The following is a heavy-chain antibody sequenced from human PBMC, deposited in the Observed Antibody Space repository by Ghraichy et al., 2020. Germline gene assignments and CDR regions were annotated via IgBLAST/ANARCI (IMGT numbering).Heavy chain of an antibody. J-gene: IGHJ4*02. V-gene: IGHV3-30*18. CDR3: AKDLSRSTSPSD. CDR2: MPHDGGNK. D-gene: IGHD3-10*01. CDR1: GFLFGSYG. Sequence: GESLNISCAASGFLFGSYGMHWVRQAPGKGLEWVASMPHDGGNKYHLDPVKGRFTISRDNSKNTVYLQMDSLRDEDTAVYYCAKDLSRSTSPSDWGQGTLVTVSS.